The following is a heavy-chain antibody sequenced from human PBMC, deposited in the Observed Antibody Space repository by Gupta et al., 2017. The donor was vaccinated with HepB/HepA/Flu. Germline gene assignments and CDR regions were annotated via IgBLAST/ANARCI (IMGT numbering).Heavy chain of an antibody. CDR1: GGSISSSSYY. CDR3: ARLVPSASGWTSWPPIPNYYFDY. CDR2: IYYSGST. Sequence: QLQLQESGPGLVKPSETLSLTCTVSGGSISSSSYYWGWIRQPPGKGLEWIGSIYYSGSTYYNPSLKSRVTISVDTSKNQFSLKLSSVTAADTAVYYCARLVPSASGWTSWPPIPNYYFDYWGQGTLVTVSS. V-gene: IGHV4-39*01. D-gene: IGHD6-19*01. J-gene: IGHJ4*02.